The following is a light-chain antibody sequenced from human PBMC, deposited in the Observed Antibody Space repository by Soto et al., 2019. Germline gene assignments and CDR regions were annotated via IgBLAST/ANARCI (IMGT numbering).Light chain of an antibody. J-gene: IGKJ1*01. CDR2: GAS. CDR1: QSVTNSF. V-gene: IGKV3-20*01. Sequence: EIVLAQSTGTLSLSPGERATLSCRASQSVTNSFLAWYQQKPGQAPRLLICGASRRATGIPDRFTGSGSGTDFTLTISRLEPEDFAVYYCQQYVSSPWAFGQGTMA. CDR3: QQYVSSPWA.